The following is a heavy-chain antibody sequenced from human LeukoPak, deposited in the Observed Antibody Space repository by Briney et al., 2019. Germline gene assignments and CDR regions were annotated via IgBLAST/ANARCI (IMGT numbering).Heavy chain of an antibody. D-gene: IGHD3/OR15-3a*01. CDR3: ARAHHFGQFYY. CDR2: IIPILGIA. CDR1: GGTFSSYT. V-gene: IGHV1-69*02. Sequence: SVKVSSKASGGTFSSYTISWVRQAPGQGREWMGRIIPILGIANYAQKFQGRVTITADKSTSTAYMELSSLRSEDTAVYYCARAHHFGQFYYWGQGTLVTVSS. J-gene: IGHJ4*02.